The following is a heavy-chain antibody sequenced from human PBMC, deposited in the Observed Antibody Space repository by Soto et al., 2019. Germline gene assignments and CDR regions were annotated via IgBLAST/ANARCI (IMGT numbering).Heavy chain of an antibody. D-gene: IGHD4-4*01. CDR1: GFTFSSYS. CDR3: ARGSRMTTVTTLGY. V-gene: IGHV3-7*03. CDR2: IKQDGSEK. Sequence: PGGSLRLSCAASGFTFSSYSVSWVRQAPGKWLEWVANIKQDGSEKYYVDSVKGRFTISRDNAKNSLYLQMNSLRAEDTAVYYCARGSRMTTVTTLGYWGQGXLVTVYS. J-gene: IGHJ4*02.